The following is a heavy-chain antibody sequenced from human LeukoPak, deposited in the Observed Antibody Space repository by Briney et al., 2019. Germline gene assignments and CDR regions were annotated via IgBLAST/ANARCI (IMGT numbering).Heavy chain of an antibody. Sequence: QPGRSLRLSCAASGFTFSSYAMHWVRQAPGKGLEWVAVISYDGSNKYYAGSVKGRFTISRDNSKNTLYLQMNSLRAEDTAVYYCARAGGIDYYDSSGYYPSYYFDYWGQGTLVTVSS. J-gene: IGHJ4*02. CDR3: ARAGGIDYYDSSGYYPSYYFDY. CDR2: ISYDGSNK. V-gene: IGHV3-30*01. CDR1: GFTFSSYA. D-gene: IGHD3-22*01.